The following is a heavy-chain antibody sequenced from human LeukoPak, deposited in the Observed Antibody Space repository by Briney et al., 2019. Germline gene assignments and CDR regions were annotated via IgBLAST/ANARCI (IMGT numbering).Heavy chain of an antibody. CDR1: GFTFSSYG. D-gene: IGHD3-22*01. Sequence: GGSLRLSCAASGFTFSSYGMSWVRQAPGKGLEWVSAISGSGGSTYYADSVKGRFTISRDNSKNTLYLQMNSLRAEDTAVYYCAKDYRGYYDSSGYYPTPFDYWGQGTLVTVSS. V-gene: IGHV3-23*01. J-gene: IGHJ4*02. CDR3: AKDYRGYYDSSGYYPTPFDY. CDR2: ISGSGGST.